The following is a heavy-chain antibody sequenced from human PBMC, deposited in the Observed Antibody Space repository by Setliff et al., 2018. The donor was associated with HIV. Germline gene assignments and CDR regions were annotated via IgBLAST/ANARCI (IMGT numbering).Heavy chain of an antibody. V-gene: IGHV3-74*01. Sequence: GGSLRLSCEASGFSFSSYWVNWVRQAPGKGLMWVSHINNDETITKYADSVKGRFTISRDDAKNSLYLQMNSLRAEDTAVYYCARDRVPIYWGQGMLVTVSS. J-gene: IGHJ4*02. CDR1: GFSFSSYW. D-gene: IGHD3-10*01. CDR2: INNDETIT. CDR3: ARDRVPIY.